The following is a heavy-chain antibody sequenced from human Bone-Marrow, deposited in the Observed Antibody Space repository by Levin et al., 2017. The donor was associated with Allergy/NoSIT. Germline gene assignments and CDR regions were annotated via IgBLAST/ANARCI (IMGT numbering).Heavy chain of an antibody. J-gene: IGHJ4*02. CDR1: GFNFNNYD. CDR2: IRANGVET. D-gene: IGHD4-17*01. CDR3: ARGLRAIDY. V-gene: IGHV3-23*01. Sequence: SCAASGFNFNNYDMSWVRQAPLKGLEWVSSIRANGVETFYADSVRGRFTISRDNSQNTLYLQMNSLGAEDTAIYYCARGLRAIDYWGQGTLVTVSS.